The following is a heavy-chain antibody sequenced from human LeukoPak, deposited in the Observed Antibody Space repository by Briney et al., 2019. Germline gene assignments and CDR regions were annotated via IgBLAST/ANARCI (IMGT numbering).Heavy chain of an antibody. CDR3: ARGGIAADVVDY. V-gene: IGHV4-34*01. Sequence: SETLSLTCAVYGGSFSGYYWSWIRQPPGKGLEWIGEINHSGSTNYNPSLKSRVTISVDTSKNQFSLKLSSVTAADTAVYYCARGGIAADVVDYWGQGILVTVSS. D-gene: IGHD6-25*01. J-gene: IGHJ4*02. CDR1: GGSFSGYY. CDR2: INHSGST.